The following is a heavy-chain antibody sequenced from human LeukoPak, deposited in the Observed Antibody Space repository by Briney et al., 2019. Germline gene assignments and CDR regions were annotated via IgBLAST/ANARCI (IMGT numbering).Heavy chain of an antibody. CDR2: VYPGDSDT. V-gene: IGHV5-51*01. J-gene: IGHJ4*02. D-gene: IGHD6-13*01. Sequence: GESLKISCKGSGYSFASYWIGWVRQMPGKGLEWMGVVYPGDSDTRYSPSFQGQVTISADKSISTAYLQWSSPKASDTAMYYCARGHLYDYSSTSYYFDYWGQGTLVTVSS. CDR1: GYSFASYW. CDR3: ARGHLYDYSSTSYYFDY.